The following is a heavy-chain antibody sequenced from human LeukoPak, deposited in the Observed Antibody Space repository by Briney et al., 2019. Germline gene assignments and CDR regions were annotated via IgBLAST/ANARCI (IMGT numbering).Heavy chain of an antibody. J-gene: IGHJ4*02. Sequence: GGSLRLSCAASGFTFSSYSMNWVRQAPGKGLVWVSRINTDGSSTTYADSVKGRFTISRDNAKKSLYLQMNSLRAEDTAVYYCARVRYSDYWGQGTLVTVSS. CDR1: GFTFSSYS. CDR3: ARVRYSDY. CDR2: INTDGSST. V-gene: IGHV3-74*01.